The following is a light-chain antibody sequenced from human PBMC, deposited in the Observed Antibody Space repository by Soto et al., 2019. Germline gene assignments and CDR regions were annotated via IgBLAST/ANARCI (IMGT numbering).Light chain of an antibody. CDR3: QQYNSYWT. CDR2: KAS. J-gene: IGKJ1*01. V-gene: IGKV1-5*03. Sequence: DIQMTQSPSTRSASVGDRVTTTSRASQRIGSWLAWYQQKPGKAPKLLIYKASSLESGVPSRFSGGGSGTEFTLTISSLQPDDFATYYCQQYNSYWTFGQGTKVEIK. CDR1: QRIGSW.